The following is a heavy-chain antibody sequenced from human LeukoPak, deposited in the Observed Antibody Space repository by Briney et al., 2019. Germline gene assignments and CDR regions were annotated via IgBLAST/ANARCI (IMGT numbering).Heavy chain of an antibody. D-gene: IGHD2-2*01. Sequence: GESLKISCKGSGYSFTSYWIGWVRQVPGKGLEWMGIIYPSDSDTRYSPSFQGQVTISADKSISTAYLQWSSLKASDSAMYYCARPRTGCTSTSCYLLFWGQGTLVTVSS. CDR1: GYSFTSYW. CDR3: ARPRTGCTSTSCYLLF. CDR2: IYPSDSDT. J-gene: IGHJ4*02. V-gene: IGHV5-51*01.